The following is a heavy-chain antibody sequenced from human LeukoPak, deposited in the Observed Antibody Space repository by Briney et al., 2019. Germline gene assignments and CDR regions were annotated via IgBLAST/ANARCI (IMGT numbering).Heavy chain of an antibody. J-gene: IGHJ2*01. CDR1: SGSLSGYY. CDR2: VTHSGSP. Sequence: SETLSLTCGVSSGSLSGYYWRWIRQPPGGGLEWLGEVTHSGSPNYNPSLKSRVTISGNTSKKQFSLNLKSVTAADTGVYYCARGVDLWGRGTPVTVSS. CDR3: ARGVDL. V-gene: IGHV4-34*01.